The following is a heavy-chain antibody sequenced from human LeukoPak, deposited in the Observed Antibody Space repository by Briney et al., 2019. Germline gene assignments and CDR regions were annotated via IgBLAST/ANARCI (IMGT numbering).Heavy chain of an antibody. CDR3: AREFVVLVAATQPWFDP. J-gene: IGHJ5*02. Sequence: KPAETLSLTCTVSGGSIGSYYWSWIRQPAGKGLEWIGRVHTGGSTNYSPPLKSRVTMSVDTSKNQFSLNLSSVTAADTAVYYCAREFVVLVAATQPWFDPWGPGTRHRLL. CDR1: GGSIGSYY. V-gene: IGHV4-4*07. D-gene: IGHD2-15*01. CDR2: VHTGGST.